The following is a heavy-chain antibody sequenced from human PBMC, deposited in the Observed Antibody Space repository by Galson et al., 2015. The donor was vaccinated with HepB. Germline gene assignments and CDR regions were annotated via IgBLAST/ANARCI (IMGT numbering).Heavy chain of an antibody. CDR3: VRSSGTPESNHFDI. V-gene: IGHV6-1*01. CDR2: AYYRSRWYH. D-gene: IGHD1-1*01. Sequence: CAISGDSVSSNSRTWHWIRQSPSGGLEWLGRAYYRSRWYHDYADSVRGLISVDPDTSKNHLYLQLKSVAPDDTAVYYCVRSSGTPESNHFDIWGLGTLVTVSS. CDR1: GDSVSSNSRT. J-gene: IGHJ4*02.